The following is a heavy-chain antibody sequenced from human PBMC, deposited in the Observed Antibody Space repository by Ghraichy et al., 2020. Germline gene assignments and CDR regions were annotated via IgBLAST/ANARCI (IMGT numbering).Heavy chain of an antibody. Sequence: SETLSLTCTVSGGSISSYYWSWIRQPPGKGLEWIGYIYYSGSTNYNPSLKSRVTISVDTSKNQFSLKLSSVTAADTAVYYCARGAAMRRNFDYWGQGTLVTVSS. CDR2: IYYSGST. CDR1: GGSISSYY. J-gene: IGHJ4*02. CDR3: ARGAAMRRNFDY. V-gene: IGHV4-59*01. D-gene: IGHD5-18*01.